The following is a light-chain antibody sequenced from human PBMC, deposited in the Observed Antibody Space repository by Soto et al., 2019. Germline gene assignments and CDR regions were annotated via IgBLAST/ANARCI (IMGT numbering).Light chain of an antibody. CDR1: SSNIESNT. J-gene: IGLJ1*01. Sequence: SVLTQPPSASGTPGQRVTISCSGSSSNIESNTVYWYQQLPGMAPRLLIHTNDRRPSGVPDRFSGSKSGTSASLAISGLQSEDEADYYCLAWDDSLNGNLFGTGSKVTV. V-gene: IGLV1-44*01. CDR3: LAWDDSLNGNL. CDR2: TND.